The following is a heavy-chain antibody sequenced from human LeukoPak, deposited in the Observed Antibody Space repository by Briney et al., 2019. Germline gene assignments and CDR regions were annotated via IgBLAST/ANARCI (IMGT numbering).Heavy chain of an antibody. CDR3: ARDLLKKD. CDR2: ISWTSSNI. J-gene: IGHJ4*02. CDR1: GFTFDDYA. V-gene: IGHV3-9*01. Sequence: PGGSLRLSCAASGFTFDDYAMHWVRQAPGKGLEWVSGISWTSSNIVYADSVKGRFTISRDNSKNTLYLQMNSLRAEDTAVYYCARDLLKKDWGQGTLVTVSS.